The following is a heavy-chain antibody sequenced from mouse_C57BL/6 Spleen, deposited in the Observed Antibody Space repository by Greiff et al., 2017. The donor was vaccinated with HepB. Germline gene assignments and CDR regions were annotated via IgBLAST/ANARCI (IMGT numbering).Heavy chain of an antibody. CDR1: GFNIKDDY. D-gene: IGHD2-1*01. Sequence: EVQLVESGAELVRPGASVKLSCTASGFNIKDDYMHWVKQRAEQGLEWIGWIDPENGDTEYASKFQGKATITADTSSNTAYLQLSSLTSEDTAVYYCTTGAGNWFAYWGQGTLVTVSA. CDR2: IDPENGDT. CDR3: TTGAGNWFAY. J-gene: IGHJ3*01. V-gene: IGHV14-4*01.